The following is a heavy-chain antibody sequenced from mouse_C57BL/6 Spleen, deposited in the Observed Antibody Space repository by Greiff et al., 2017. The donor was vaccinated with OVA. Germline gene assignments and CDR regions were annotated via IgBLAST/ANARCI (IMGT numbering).Heavy chain of an antibody. CDR1: GYAFRSYW. V-gene: IGHV1-80*01. D-gene: IGHD2-1*01. Sequence: QFQLPQSGAELVKPGASVKISCKASGYAFRSYWINWVKQRPGKGLEWIGQIYPGDGDTNYNGKFKGKATLTADKSSSTAYMQLSSLTSEDSAVYFCASYGNFDYWGQGTTLTVSS. J-gene: IGHJ2*01. CDR3: ASYGNFDY. CDR2: IYPGDGDT.